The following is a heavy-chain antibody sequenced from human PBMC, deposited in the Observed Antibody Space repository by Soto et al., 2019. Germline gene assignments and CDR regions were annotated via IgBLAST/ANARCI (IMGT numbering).Heavy chain of an antibody. Sequence: QVQLVQSGAEVKKPGASVKVSCKASGYTFTSYAMHWVRQAPGQRLEWMGWINAGNGNTKYSQKFQGRVTITRDTSASTAYMELSSLRSEDTAVYYCARDEEYCSGGSCAPFDYWGQGTLVTVSS. J-gene: IGHJ4*02. CDR2: INAGNGNT. CDR1: GYTFTSYA. D-gene: IGHD2-15*01. CDR3: ARDEEYCSGGSCAPFDY. V-gene: IGHV1-3*01.